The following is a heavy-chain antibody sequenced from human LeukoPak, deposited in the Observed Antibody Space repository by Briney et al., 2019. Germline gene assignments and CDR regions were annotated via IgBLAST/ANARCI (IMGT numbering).Heavy chain of an antibody. CDR3: ARLYYDSSGYYYRDYYYGMDV. CDR1: GGSFSDYY. D-gene: IGHD3-22*01. Sequence: SETLSLTCAVYGGSFSDYYWSWIRQPPGKGLEWIGEINHSGSTNYNPSLKSRVTISVDTSKNQFSLKLSSVTAADTAVYYCARLYYDSSGYYYRDYYYGMDVWGQGTTVTVSS. V-gene: IGHV4-34*01. J-gene: IGHJ6*02. CDR2: INHSGST.